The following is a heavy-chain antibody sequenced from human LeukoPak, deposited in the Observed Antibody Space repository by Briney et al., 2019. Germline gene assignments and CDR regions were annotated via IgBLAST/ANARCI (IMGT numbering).Heavy chain of an antibody. V-gene: IGHV4-59*08. D-gene: IGHD3-10*01. Sequence: NTSETLPLTCTVSGGSISGYYCSWVRQPPGKEMEWIGYVYSSGNTNYNPSLKSRVTLSVDTSKNQFSLKLVSVTAADTAVYYCARHPPSSAGAYDIWGQGTMVTVSS. CDR3: ARHPPSSAGAYDI. J-gene: IGHJ3*02. CDR1: GGSISGYY. CDR2: VYSSGNT.